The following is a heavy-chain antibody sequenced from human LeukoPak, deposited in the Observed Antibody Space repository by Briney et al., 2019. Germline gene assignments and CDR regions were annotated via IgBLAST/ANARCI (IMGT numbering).Heavy chain of an antibody. D-gene: IGHD1-26*01. V-gene: IGHV3-21*01. CDR1: GFSFSSTF. CDR2: IDTTHYT. CDR3: TTESSGALDY. Sequence: GGSLRLSCATSGFSFSSTFLNWVRQAPGKGLQYVSSIDTTHYTYYAGSVKGRFTISRDNAKNSLYLQMNNLKAEDTSVYYCTTESSGALDYWGQGTLVSVSS. J-gene: IGHJ4*02.